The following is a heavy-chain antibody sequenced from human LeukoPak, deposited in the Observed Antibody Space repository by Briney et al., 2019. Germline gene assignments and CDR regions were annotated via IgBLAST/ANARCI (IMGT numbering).Heavy chain of an antibody. D-gene: IGHD6-13*01. V-gene: IGHV4-39*07. CDR1: GGSINSRSYY. J-gene: IGHJ5*02. Sequence: SETLSLTCTVSGGSINSRSYYWGWVRQPPGKGLEWIGSIYYNGNTYYNHNPSLKSRVTISVDTSKNQFSLKLSSVTAADTAVYYCATDHLAVAGYNWFDPWGQGILVTVSS. CDR3: ATDHLAVAGYNWFDP. CDR2: IYYNGNT.